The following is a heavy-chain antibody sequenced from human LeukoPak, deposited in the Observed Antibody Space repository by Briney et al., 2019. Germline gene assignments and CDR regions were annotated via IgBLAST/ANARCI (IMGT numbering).Heavy chain of an antibody. Sequence: SETLSLTCAVYGGSFSGYYWSWIRQPPGKGLEWMGEINHSGSTNYNPSLKSRATISVDTSKNQFSLKLSSVTAADTAVYYCARVLWGIVVVPAAMKIFDYWGQGTLVTVSS. J-gene: IGHJ4*02. CDR2: INHSGST. D-gene: IGHD2-2*01. CDR3: ARVLWGIVVVPAAMKIFDY. CDR1: GGSFSGYY. V-gene: IGHV4-34*01.